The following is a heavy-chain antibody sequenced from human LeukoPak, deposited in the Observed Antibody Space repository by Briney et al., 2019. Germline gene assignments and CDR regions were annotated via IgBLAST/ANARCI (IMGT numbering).Heavy chain of an antibody. CDR3: AKDYYDSSGDDY. Sequence: PGRSLRLSCAASGFTFSSYGMHWVRQAPGKGLEWVAVISYDGSNKYCADSVKGRFTISRDNSKNTLYLQMNSLRAEDTAVYYCAKDYYDSSGDDYWGQGTLVTVSS. D-gene: IGHD3-22*01. J-gene: IGHJ4*02. CDR2: ISYDGSNK. V-gene: IGHV3-30*18. CDR1: GFTFSSYG.